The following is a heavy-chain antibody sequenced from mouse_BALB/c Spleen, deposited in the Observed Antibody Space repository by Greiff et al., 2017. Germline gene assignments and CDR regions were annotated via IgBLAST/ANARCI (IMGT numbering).Heavy chain of an antibody. CDR3: ARLTTGEYYYAMDY. V-gene: IGHV2-9*02. Sequence: QVQLKESGPGLVAPSQSLSITCTVSGFSLTSYGVHWVRQPPGKGLEWLGVIWAGGSTNYNSALMSRLSISKDNSKSQVFLKMNSLQTDDTAMYYCARLTTGEYYYAMDYWGQGTSVTVSS. J-gene: IGHJ4*01. CDR1: GFSLTSYG. D-gene: IGHD1-1*01. CDR2: IWAGGST.